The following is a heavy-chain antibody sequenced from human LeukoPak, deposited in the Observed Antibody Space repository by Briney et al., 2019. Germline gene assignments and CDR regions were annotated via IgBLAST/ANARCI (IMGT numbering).Heavy chain of an antibody. CDR3: AKDGDTMSGTYYYDMDV. J-gene: IGHJ6*03. V-gene: IGHV3-30*02. Sequence: GWSLRLSCVASGFTFSNYGMHWVRQAPGKGLEWVAFIRYDGSNKYYADSVKGRFTISRDNSKNTLYLQMNSLRGEDTAVYYCAKDGDTMSGTYYYDMDVWGKGTTVTIS. CDR2: IRYDGSNK. D-gene: IGHD1-26*01. CDR1: GFTFSNYG.